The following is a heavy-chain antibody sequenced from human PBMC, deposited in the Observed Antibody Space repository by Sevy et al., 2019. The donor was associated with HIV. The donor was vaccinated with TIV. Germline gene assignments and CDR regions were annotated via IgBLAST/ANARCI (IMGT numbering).Heavy chain of an antibody. CDR1: GYTFTNYW. CDR3: ARGARGTLPSYYYYTMDI. D-gene: IGHD1-1*01. CDR2: IYPGDSDT. V-gene: IGHV5-51*01. J-gene: IGHJ6*02. Sequence: GESLKISCKGSGYTFTNYWIGWVRQMPGKGLEWMGIIYPGDSDTRYSPSFQRQVTISVDKSISTAYLQWSSLKASDTAIVYCARGARGTLPSYYYYTMDIWGQGTTVTVSS.